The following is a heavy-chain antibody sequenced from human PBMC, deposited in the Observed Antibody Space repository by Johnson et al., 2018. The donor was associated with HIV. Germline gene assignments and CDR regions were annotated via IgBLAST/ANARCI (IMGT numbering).Heavy chain of an antibody. CDR3: AREARIVVVEPSDAFDI. Sequence: VQLVESGGGVVQPGRSLRLSCAASGFTFSSYAMSWVRQAPGKGLEWVSAISGSGGSTYYADSVKGRFTISRDNSKNTLYLQMNSLRAEDTAVYYCAREARIVVVEPSDAFDIWGQGTMVTVSS. CDR1: GFTFSSYA. J-gene: IGHJ3*02. D-gene: IGHD3-22*01. CDR2: ISGSGGST. V-gene: IGHV3-23*04.